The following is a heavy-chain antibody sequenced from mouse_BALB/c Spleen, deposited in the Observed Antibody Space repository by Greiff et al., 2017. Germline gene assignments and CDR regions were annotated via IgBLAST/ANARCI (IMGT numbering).Heavy chain of an antibody. J-gene: IGHJ3*01. CDR2: IWTGGGT. CDR1: GFSLTSYD. Sequence: VKLVESGPGLVAPSQSLSITCTVSGFSLTSYDISWIRQPPGKGLEWLGVIWTGGGTNYNSAFMSRLSISKDNSKSQVFLKMNSLQTDDTAIYYCVRDSSGSAWFAYWGQGTLVTVSA. D-gene: IGHD3-1*01. V-gene: IGHV2-9-2*01. CDR3: VRDSSGSAWFAY.